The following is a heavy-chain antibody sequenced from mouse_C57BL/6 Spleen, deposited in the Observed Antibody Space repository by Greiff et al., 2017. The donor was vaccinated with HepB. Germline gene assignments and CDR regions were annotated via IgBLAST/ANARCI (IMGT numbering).Heavy chain of an antibody. CDR1: GYAFTNYL. Sequence: VKLQESGAELVRPGTSVKVSCKASGYAFTNYLIEWVKQRPGQGLEWIGVINPGSGGTNYNEKFKGKATLTADKSSSTAYMQLSSLTSEDSAVYFCARSGYYGNWDYWGQGTTLTVSS. CDR3: ARSGYYGNWDY. D-gene: IGHD2-1*01. CDR2: INPGSGGT. V-gene: IGHV1-54*01. J-gene: IGHJ2*01.